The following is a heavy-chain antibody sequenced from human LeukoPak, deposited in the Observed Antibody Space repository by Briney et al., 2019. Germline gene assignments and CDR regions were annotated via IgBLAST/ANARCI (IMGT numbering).Heavy chain of an antibody. CDR3: ATRPDGNDVPYFDY. Sequence: GGSLRLSCAASGLTVGFKCMSWVRQAPGKGLEWVSIIYSGGSSYYADSVKGRFTVSRDTSKNTLYLQMNSLRAEDTAVYYCATRPDGNDVPYFDYWGQGTLVTVSS. CDR1: GLTVGFKC. J-gene: IGHJ4*02. D-gene: IGHD5-12*01. V-gene: IGHV3-66*01. CDR2: IYSGGSS.